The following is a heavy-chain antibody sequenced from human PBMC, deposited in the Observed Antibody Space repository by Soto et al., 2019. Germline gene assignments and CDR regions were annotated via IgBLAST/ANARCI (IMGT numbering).Heavy chain of an antibody. CDR2: ISGSGGST. V-gene: IGHV3-23*01. Sequence: GGSLRLSCAASGFTFSSYAMSWVRQAPGKGLEWVSAISGSGGSTYYADSVKGRFTISRDNSKNTLYLQMNSLRAEDTAVYYCAKRPSRLPGESWFDPWGQGTLVTVSS. CDR3: AKRPSRLPGESWFDP. J-gene: IGHJ5*02. D-gene: IGHD3-10*01. CDR1: GFTFSSYA.